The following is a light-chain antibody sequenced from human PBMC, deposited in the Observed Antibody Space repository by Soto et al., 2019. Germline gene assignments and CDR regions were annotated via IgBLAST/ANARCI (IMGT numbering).Light chain of an antibody. CDR3: QQYNSYSVYT. CDR1: QSISSW. CDR2: DAS. V-gene: IGKV1-5*01. Sequence: DIQMTQSPSTLSASVGDRVIITCRASQSISSWLAWYQQKPGEAPKLLIYDASSLESGVPSRFSGSGSGTEFTLTISSLQPDYFATYYCQQYNSYSVYTFGQGTKLEIK. J-gene: IGKJ2*01.